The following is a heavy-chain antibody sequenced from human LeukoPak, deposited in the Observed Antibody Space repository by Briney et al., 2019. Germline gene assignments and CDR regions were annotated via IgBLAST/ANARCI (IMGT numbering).Heavy chain of an antibody. CDR3: ARVWLLYGHYHFDY. CDR1: GFTFSSYS. V-gene: IGHV3-21*01. Sequence: PGGSLRLSCAASGFTFSSYSMNWVRQAPGKGLEWVSSISSSSSYIYYADSVKGRFTISRDNAKNSLYLQMNSLRAEDTAVYYCARVWLLYGHYHFDYWGQGTLVTVSS. J-gene: IGHJ4*02. CDR2: ISSSSSYI. D-gene: IGHD3-9*01.